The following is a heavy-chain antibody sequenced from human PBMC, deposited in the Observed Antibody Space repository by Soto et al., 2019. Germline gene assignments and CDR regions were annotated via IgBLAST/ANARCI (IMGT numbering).Heavy chain of an antibody. Sequence: QSQTLSLTCAISGDSVSSNSAAWNWIRQSPSRGLEWLGRTYYRSKWYNDYAVSVKSRITINPDTSKNQFSLQLNSVTPEDTAVYYCARGSGYDLHYYYYYYMDVWGKGTTVTVSS. CDR2: TYYRSKWYN. CDR1: GDSVSSNSAA. D-gene: IGHD5-12*01. V-gene: IGHV6-1*01. CDR3: ARGSGYDLHYYYYYYMDV. J-gene: IGHJ6*03.